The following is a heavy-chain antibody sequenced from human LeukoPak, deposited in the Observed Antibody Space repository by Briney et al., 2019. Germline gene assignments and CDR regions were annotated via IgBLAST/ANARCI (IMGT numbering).Heavy chain of an antibody. J-gene: IGHJ3*02. CDR2: IYHSGST. CDR3: ARGYDSSGYYYVDAFDI. Sequence: PSETLSLTCTVSGGSISSGGYYWSWIRQPPGKGLEWIGYIYHSGSTYYNPSLKSRVTISVDTSKNQFSLKLSSVTAADTAVYYCARGYDSSGYYYVDAFDIWGQGTMVTVSS. CDR1: GGSISSGGYY. D-gene: IGHD3-22*01. V-gene: IGHV4-30-2*01.